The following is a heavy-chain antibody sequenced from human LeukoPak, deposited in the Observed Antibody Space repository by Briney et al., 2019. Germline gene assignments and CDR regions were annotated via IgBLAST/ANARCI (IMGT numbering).Heavy chain of an antibody. CDR3: ARTIPRVVVFDY. V-gene: IGHV4-59*01. CDR1: GGSISSYY. J-gene: IGHJ4*02. CDR2: IYYSGST. Sequence: SETLSLTCTVSGGSISSYYWSWIRQPPGKGLEWIGYIYYSGSTNYNPSLKSRVTISVDTSKNQFSLKLSSVTAADTAVYYCARTIPRVVVFDYWGQGTLVTVSS. D-gene: IGHD3-22*01.